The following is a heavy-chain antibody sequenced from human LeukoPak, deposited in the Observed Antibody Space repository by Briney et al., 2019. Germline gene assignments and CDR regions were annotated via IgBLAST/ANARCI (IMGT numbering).Heavy chain of an antibody. CDR2: INTNSGGT. CDR3: ARLDGGYSGYDLVDY. J-gene: IGHJ4*02. CDR1: GYTFTGYY. V-gene: IGHV1-2*02. D-gene: IGHD5-12*01. Sequence: ASVKVSCKASGYTFTGYYMHWVRQAPGQGLEWMGWINTNSGGTNYAQKFQGRVTMTRDTSISTAYMELSRLRSDDTAVYYCARLDGGYSGYDLVDYWGQGTLVTVSS.